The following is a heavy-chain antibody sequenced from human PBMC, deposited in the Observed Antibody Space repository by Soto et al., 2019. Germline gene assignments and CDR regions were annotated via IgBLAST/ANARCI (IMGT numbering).Heavy chain of an antibody. D-gene: IGHD4-17*01. CDR1: GGTFSCYT. CDR3: ARDEMTTVTDFWFDP. CDR2: IIPILGIA. V-gene: IGHV1-69*04. Sequence: ASVKVSCKASGGTFSCYTISWVRQAPGQGLEWMGRIIPILGIANYAQKFQGRVTITADKSTSTAYMELSSLRSEDTAVYYCARDEMTTVTDFWFDPWGQGTLVTVSS. J-gene: IGHJ5*02.